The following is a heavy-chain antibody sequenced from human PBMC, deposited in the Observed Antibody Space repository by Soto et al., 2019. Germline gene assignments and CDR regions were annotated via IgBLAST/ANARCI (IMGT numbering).Heavy chain of an antibody. V-gene: IGHV1-18*04. CDR2: ISAYNGDT. D-gene: IGHD3-22*01. CDR3: ARDLGTYYYDSSGYFAFDI. J-gene: IGHJ3*02. Sequence: QVQLVQSGAEMRKPGASVKVSCKASGYTFTSYGISWVRQAPGQGLEWMGWISAYNGDTNYAQKLQGRLTMTTDTSTSTAYMELRSLRSGDSAVYYCARDLGTYYYDSSGYFAFDIWGQGTMVTVSP. CDR1: GYTFTSYG.